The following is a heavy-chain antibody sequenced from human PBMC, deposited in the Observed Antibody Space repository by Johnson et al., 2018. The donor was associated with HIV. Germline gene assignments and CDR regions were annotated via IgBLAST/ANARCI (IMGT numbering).Heavy chain of an antibody. D-gene: IGHD4-23*01. Sequence: QVQLVESGGDVVQPGRSLRLSCAASGFTFRSYAMHWVRQAPGKGLEWVAAIGYDGNNKYSADSVKGRFTISRDNSKNTLYLQMNSLRAEDTAVYYCARIVRMTTVVIGDAFDIWGQGTKVTVSS. CDR2: IGYDGNNK. J-gene: IGHJ3*02. V-gene: IGHV3-30-3*01. CDR1: GFTFRSYA. CDR3: ARIVRMTTVVIGDAFDI.